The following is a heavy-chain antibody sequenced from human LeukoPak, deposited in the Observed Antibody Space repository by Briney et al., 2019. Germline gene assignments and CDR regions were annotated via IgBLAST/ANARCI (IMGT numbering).Heavy chain of an antibody. J-gene: IGHJ4*02. CDR3: ATWLRALDY. CDR1: GFTFSSYD. CDR2: VGRSTTTI. V-gene: IGHV3-48*02. Sequence: GGSLRLSCAASGFTFSSYDMNWVRQAPGKGLELVPYVGRSTTTIYYADSVRGRFTISRDNAKNSVYLQMNSLRDEDTAVYYCATWLRALDYWGQGTLVTVSS. D-gene: IGHD5-12*01.